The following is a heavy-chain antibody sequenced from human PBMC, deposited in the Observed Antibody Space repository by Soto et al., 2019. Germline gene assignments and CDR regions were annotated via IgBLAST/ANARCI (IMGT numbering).Heavy chain of an antibody. CDR1: GYTFTDXX. V-gene: IGHV1-2*02. CDR2: INPNSGGT. J-gene: IGHJ4*02. D-gene: IGHD2-2*01. CDR3: ARDTKIPANAIHDGR. Sequence: VEMVQSGAEVKKPGASVRVSCKASGYTFTDXXXXXXXXXXXXXLEWMGWINPNSGGTNYAQKFQGRVTMTRDTSITTVYLDLSRLRSDDTATYYCARDTKIPANAIHDGRWGQGTLVTVSS.